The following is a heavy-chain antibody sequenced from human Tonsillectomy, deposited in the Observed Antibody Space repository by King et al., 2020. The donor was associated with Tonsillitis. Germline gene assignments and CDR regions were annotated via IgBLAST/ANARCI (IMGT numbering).Heavy chain of an antibody. CDR2: IYNSGST. CDR1: GGSISSYY. Sequence: LQLQESGPGLVKTSETLSLTCTVSGGSISSYYWSWIRQPPGKGLEWIGYIYNSGSTYYNASLKSRVTISVDTSKNQFSLKLSSVTAADTAVYYCARITPGYCSGGSCYSSSYFDYWGQGTLVTVSS. CDR3: ARITPGYCSGGSCYSSSYFDY. D-gene: IGHD2-15*01. J-gene: IGHJ4*02. V-gene: IGHV4-59*01.